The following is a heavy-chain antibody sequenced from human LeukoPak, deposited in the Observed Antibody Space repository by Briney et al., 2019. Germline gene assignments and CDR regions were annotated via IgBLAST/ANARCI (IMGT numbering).Heavy chain of an antibody. V-gene: IGHV4-31*03. Sequence: SETLSLTCTVPGGSISSGGYHWSWIRQHPGKGLEWIGYIYYSGSTYYNPSLKSRVTISVDTSKNQFSLKLSSVTAADTAVYYCAGDAYLAFDIWGQGTMVTVSS. CDR1: GGSISSGGYH. CDR2: IYYSGST. CDR3: AGDAYLAFDI. J-gene: IGHJ3*02.